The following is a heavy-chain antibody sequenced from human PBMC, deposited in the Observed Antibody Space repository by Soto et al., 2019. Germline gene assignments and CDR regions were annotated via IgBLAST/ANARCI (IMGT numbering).Heavy chain of an antibody. CDR1: GFTFSSYA. CDR3: AKERDNGADRYYFDD. Sequence: EVQLLESGGILVHPGGSLRLSCAASGFTFSSYAMTWVRQAPGKGLEWVSAISGRGDSTYYADSVKGRFTISRDQSKNTLYRKMHSRRAEDTAVYFCAKERDNGADRYYFDDWGQGTLVTVSS. D-gene: IGHD2-8*01. J-gene: IGHJ4*02. V-gene: IGHV3-23*01. CDR2: ISGRGDST.